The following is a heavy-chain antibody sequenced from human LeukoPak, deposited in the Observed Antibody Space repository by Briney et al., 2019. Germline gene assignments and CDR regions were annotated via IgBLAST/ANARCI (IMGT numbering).Heavy chain of an antibody. CDR1: GVSIGSEAYH. CDR3: AREVTCGGDCQSFDY. CDR2: IYYSGAT. D-gene: IGHD2-21*02. V-gene: IGHV4-31*03. Sequence: SETLSLTCSVSGVSIGSEAYHWSWIRQHPGKGLEWIGYIYYSGATYYNPSLQSRLTISVDTSKNQFSLRLNSVTAADTAVYYCAREVTCGGDCQSFDYWGQGTLVTVSS. J-gene: IGHJ4*02.